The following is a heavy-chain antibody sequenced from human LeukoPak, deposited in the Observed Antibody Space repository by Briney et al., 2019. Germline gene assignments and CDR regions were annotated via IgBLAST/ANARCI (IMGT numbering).Heavy chain of an antibody. V-gene: IGHV3-21*01. CDR2: ISSSSRYI. D-gene: IGHD2-15*01. CDR3: ARITENCSGGSCYSVADAFDI. J-gene: IGHJ3*02. CDR1: GFTFSSYS. Sequence: GGSLRLSCAASGFTFSSYSMNWVRQAPGKGLEWVSSISSSSRYIYYADSVKGRFTISRDNAKNSLYLQMNSLRAEDTAVYYCARITENCSGGSCYSVADAFDIWGQGTMVTVSS.